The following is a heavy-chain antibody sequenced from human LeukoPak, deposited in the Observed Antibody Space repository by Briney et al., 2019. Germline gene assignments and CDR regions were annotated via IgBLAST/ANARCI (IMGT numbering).Heavy chain of an antibody. J-gene: IGHJ5*02. CDR2: VDVHGQGT. Sequence: PGGSPRLSCAASGFTFSSYWMHWVRQAPGKGPVWVSRVDVHGQGTAYADSVKGRFTISRDNAKKTLSLQMNSLSAEDTAVYYCARSNYDSTTFYYHLDLWGQGTRVTVSS. CDR3: ARSNYDSTTFYYHLDL. CDR1: GFTFSSYW. D-gene: IGHD2/OR15-2a*01. V-gene: IGHV3-74*01.